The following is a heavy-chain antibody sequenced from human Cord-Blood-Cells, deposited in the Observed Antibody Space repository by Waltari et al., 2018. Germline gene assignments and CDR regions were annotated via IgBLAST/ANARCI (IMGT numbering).Heavy chain of an antibody. CDR3: ASGPRFGELYYYYDGMDV. J-gene: IGHJ6*02. CDR2: IYHSGST. D-gene: IGHD3-10*01. CDR1: GYSISSGYY. Sequence: QVQLQESGPGLVKPSETLSLTCAVSGYSISSGYYWGWIRQPPGKGLEWIGSIYHSGSTYSNPSLESRVTISVDTAKNQFARKLSAVTAADTAVYYCASGPRFGELYYYYDGMDVWGQGTTVTVSS. V-gene: IGHV4-38-2*01.